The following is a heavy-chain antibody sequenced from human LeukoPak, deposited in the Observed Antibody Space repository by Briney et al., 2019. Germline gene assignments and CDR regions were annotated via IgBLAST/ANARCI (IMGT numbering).Heavy chain of an antibody. V-gene: IGHV4-31*03. D-gene: IGHD6-13*01. CDR1: GGSISSGGYF. CDR3: ARHGGYSSSWIFDY. CDR2: IYNSGST. J-gene: IGHJ4*02. Sequence: PSETLSLTCTVSGGSISSGGYFWSWIRQHPGRGLEWIGYIYNSGSTNYNPSLKSRVTISVDTSKNQFSLKLSSVTAADTAVYYCARHGGYSSSWIFDYWGQGTLVTVSS.